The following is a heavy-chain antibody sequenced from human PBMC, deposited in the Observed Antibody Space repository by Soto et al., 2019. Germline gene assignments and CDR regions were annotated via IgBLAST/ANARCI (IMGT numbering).Heavy chain of an antibody. J-gene: IGHJ4*02. D-gene: IGHD3-16*01. CDR1: GFTFSSYW. CDR2: INSDGSST. CDR3: ASPPLNMIYIDS. V-gene: IGHV3-74*01. Sequence: PGGSLRLSCASSGFTFSSYWMHWVRQAPGKGLVWVSRINSDGSSTSYADSVKGRFTISRDNAKNTVYLQMNSLRAEDTAVYYCASPPLNMIYIDSRGQGPLVTVPP.